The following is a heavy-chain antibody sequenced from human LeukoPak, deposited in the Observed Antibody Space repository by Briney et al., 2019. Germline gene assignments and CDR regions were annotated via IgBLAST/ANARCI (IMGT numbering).Heavy chain of an antibody. Sequence: GGSLRLSCAASGFTFSSYAMHWVRQAPGKGLEWVAVISYDGSNKYYADSVKGRFTISRDNSKNTLYLQMNGLRAEDTAVYYCARDHGMDVWGQGTTVTVSS. V-gene: IGHV3-30-3*01. CDR2: ISYDGSNK. CDR1: GFTFSSYA. J-gene: IGHJ6*02. CDR3: ARDHGMDV.